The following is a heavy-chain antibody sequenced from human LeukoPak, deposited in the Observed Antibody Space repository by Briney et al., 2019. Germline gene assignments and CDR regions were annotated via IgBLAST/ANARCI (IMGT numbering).Heavy chain of an antibody. CDR3: ARSLGSMDV. V-gene: IGHV3-21*01. Sequence: GGSLRLSCAASFNSYAMTWVRQSPGKGLEWVSSISSSSSYIYYADSVKGRLTISRDNAKNSLYLQMNSLRAEDTAVYYCARSLGSMDVWGQGTTVTVSS. D-gene: IGHD7-27*01. CDR2: ISSSSSYI. CDR1: FNSYA. J-gene: IGHJ6*02.